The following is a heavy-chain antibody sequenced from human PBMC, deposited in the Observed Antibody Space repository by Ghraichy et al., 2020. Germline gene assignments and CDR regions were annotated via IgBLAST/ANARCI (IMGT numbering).Heavy chain of an antibody. V-gene: IGHV4-34*01. CDR3: ARDSITIFRRANWFDP. D-gene: IGHD3-9*01. CDR2: INHSGST. CDR1: GGSFSGYY. J-gene: IGHJ5*02. Sequence: SQTLSLTCAVYGGSFSGYYWSWIRQPPGKGLEWIGEINHSGSTNYNPSLKSRVTISVDTSKNQFSLKLSSVTAADTAVYYCARDSITIFRRANWFDPWGQGTLVTVSS.